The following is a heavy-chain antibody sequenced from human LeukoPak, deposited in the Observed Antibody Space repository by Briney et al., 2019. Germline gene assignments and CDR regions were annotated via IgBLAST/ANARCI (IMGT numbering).Heavy chain of an antibody. D-gene: IGHD3-22*01. J-gene: IGHJ3*02. CDR3: ARGXXQWLXXDXXDI. V-gene: IGHV4-31*03. Sequence: SQTLSLTCTVSGGSISSGGYYWSWIRQHPGKGLEWIGYIYYSGSTYYNPSLKSRVTISVDTSKNQFSLKLSSVTAADTAVYYCARGXXQWLXXDXXDIXGQXTXXXXSS. CDR1: GGSISSGGYY. CDR2: IYYSGST.